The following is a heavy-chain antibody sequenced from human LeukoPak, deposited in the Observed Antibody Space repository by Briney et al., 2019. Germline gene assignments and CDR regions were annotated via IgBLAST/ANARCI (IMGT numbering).Heavy chain of an antibody. Sequence: PGGSLRLSCAASGFTFSNYAMHWARPAPGKGLEWVAFISHDRSNNCHADSVKGRFTISRDNSKNTLYLQMNSLTDEDTAVYYCARDLSGSYMSDYWGQGTLVTVSS. J-gene: IGHJ4*02. CDR2: ISHDRSNN. CDR1: GFTFSNYA. CDR3: ARDLSGSYMSDY. D-gene: IGHD3-10*01. V-gene: IGHV3-30-3*01.